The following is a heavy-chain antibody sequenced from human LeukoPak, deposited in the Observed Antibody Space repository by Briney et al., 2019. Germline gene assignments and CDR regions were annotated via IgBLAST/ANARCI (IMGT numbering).Heavy chain of an antibody. CDR1: GGTFSSYA. D-gene: IGHD6-6*01. CDR2: IIPIFGTA. Sequence: SVKVSCKASGGTFSSYAISWVRQAPGQGLEWMGGIIPIFGTANYAQKFQGRVTITTDESTSTAYMELSSQRSEDTAVYYCARGSSSSGLYFDYWGQGTLVTVSS. CDR3: ARGSSSSGLYFDY. V-gene: IGHV1-69*05. J-gene: IGHJ4*02.